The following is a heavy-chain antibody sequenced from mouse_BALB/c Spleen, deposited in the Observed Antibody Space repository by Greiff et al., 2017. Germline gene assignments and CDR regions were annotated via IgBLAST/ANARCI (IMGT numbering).Heavy chain of an antibody. CDR2: ISYDGSN. J-gene: IGHJ4*01. Sequence: EVQRVESGPGLVKPSQSLSLTCSVTGYSITSGYFWNWIRQFPGNKLEWMGYISYDGSNNYNPSLKNRISITRDTSKNQFFLKLNSVTTEDTATYYCARGIYDGYDYYAMDYWGQGTSVTVSS. D-gene: IGHD2-3*01. CDR1: GYSITSGYF. V-gene: IGHV3-6*02. CDR3: ARGIYDGYDYYAMDY.